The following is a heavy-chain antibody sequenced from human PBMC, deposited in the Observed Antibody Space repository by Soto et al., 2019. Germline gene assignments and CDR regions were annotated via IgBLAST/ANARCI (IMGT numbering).Heavy chain of an antibody. CDR1: GGTFTGYY. Sequence: ASVKVSCKASGGTFTGYYMHWVRQAPGQGLEWMGWINPNSGGTNYAQKFQGWVTMTRDTSISTAYMELSRLRSDDTAVYYCARGEAALSPLDYWGQGTLVTVSS. V-gene: IGHV1-2*04. CDR3: ARGEAALSPLDY. D-gene: IGHD2-15*01. J-gene: IGHJ4*02. CDR2: INPNSGGT.